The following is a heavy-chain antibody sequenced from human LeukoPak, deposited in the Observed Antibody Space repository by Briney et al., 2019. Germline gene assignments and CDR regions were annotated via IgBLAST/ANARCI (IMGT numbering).Heavy chain of an antibody. CDR1: GYNFTTYW. D-gene: IGHD2-15*01. CDR2: NYAGDSET. CDR3: ARRLVLAATFAFDI. J-gene: IGHJ3*02. Sequence: GESLKISCKHSGYNFTTYWIGWVRQMPGKGLGWVGVNYAGDSETRYSTSFQGQVTISADKSRRTAYLQWSSLQASDTAMYYCARRLVLAATFAFDIWGQGTMVTVS. V-gene: IGHV5-51*01.